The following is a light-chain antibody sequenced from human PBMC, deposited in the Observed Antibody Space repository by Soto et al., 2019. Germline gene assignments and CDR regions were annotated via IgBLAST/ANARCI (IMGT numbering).Light chain of an antibody. Sequence: DIQITQSPSTLSASVGDRLTNTCRASQSISSWLAWYQQKQGKXPKXXIYDASSLESGVPSRFSGSGSGTELTITISSLQPDDFETYYCQQYNSYPWTFGQGTKVDIK. V-gene: IGKV1-5*01. CDR3: QQYNSYPWT. CDR2: DAS. J-gene: IGKJ1*01. CDR1: QSISSW.